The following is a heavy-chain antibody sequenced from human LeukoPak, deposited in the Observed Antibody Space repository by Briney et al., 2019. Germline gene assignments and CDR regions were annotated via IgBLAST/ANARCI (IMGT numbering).Heavy chain of an antibody. Sequence: PSETLSLTCTVSGGSISSSSYYWGWIRQPPGKGLEWIGSIYYSGSTYYNPSLKSRVTISVDTPKNQFSLKLSSVTAADTAVYYCARHSGYDFRGRYFDYWGQGTLVTVSS. J-gene: IGHJ4*02. D-gene: IGHD5-12*01. V-gene: IGHV4-39*01. CDR2: IYYSGST. CDR1: GGSISSSSYY. CDR3: ARHSGYDFRGRYFDY.